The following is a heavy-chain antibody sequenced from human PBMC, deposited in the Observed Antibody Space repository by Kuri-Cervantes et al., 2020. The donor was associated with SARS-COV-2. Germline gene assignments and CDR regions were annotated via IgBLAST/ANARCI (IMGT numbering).Heavy chain of an antibody. V-gene: IGHV4-34*01. D-gene: IGHD2-2*01. CDR2: INHSGST. Sequence: SETLSLTCTVSGGSISSYYWSWIRQPPGKGLEWIGEINHSGSTNYNPSLKSRVTISVDTSKNQSSLKLSSVTAADTAVYYCARAPETMNCSSTSCYYYYYMDVWGKGTTVT. CDR1: GGSISSYY. CDR3: ARAPETMNCSSTSCYYYYYMDV. J-gene: IGHJ6*03.